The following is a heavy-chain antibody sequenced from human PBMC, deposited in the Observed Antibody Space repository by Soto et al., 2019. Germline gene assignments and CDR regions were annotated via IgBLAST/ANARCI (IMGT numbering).Heavy chain of an antibody. D-gene: IGHD3-22*01. CDR2: IIPIFGTA. V-gene: IGHV1-69*13. Sequence: GASVKVSCKASGGTFSSYTISWVRQAPGQGLEWMGGIIPIFGTANYAQKFQGRVTITADESTSTAYMELSSLRSEDTAVYYCANRPAGSSGYLYYYYGMDVWGQGTTVTVSS. J-gene: IGHJ6*02. CDR3: ANRPAGSSGYLYYYYGMDV. CDR1: GGTFSSYT.